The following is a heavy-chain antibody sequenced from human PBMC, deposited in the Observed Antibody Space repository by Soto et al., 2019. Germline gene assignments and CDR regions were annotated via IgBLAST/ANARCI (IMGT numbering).Heavy chain of an antibody. CDR1: GFTFSDYY. Sequence: QVQLVESGGGLVKPGGSLRLSCAASGFTFSDYYMSWIRQAPGKGLEWVSYISGSGSTIYYADSVKGRFTISRDNAKNSLRLQMNSLRAEDTAVYYCASGVAASHFYYYYMDGWGKGTTVTVSS. CDR3: ASGVAASHFYYYYMDG. CDR2: ISGSGSTI. V-gene: IGHV3-11*01. J-gene: IGHJ6*03. D-gene: IGHD2-15*01.